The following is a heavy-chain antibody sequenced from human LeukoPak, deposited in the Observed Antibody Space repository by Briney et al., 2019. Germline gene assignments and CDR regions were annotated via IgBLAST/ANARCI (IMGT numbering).Heavy chain of an antibody. V-gene: IGHV4-39*01. CDR3: ARGVNFCTSSHCRGDYFGP. J-gene: IGHJ5*02. D-gene: IGHD2/OR15-2a*01. CDR2: IYFTGTT. Sequence: SETLSLTCSVSGGSVSNSSYFWAWIRQPPGKGLEWIGSIYFTGTTYYNPSLRSRVTISVTTSKNQFSLRLTSVTAADTALYYCARGVNFCTSSHCRGDYFGPWGQGSLVSVSS. CDR1: GGSVSNSSYF.